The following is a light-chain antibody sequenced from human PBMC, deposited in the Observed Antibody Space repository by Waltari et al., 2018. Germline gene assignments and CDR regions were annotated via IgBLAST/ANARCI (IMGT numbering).Light chain of an antibody. V-gene: IGKV1-5*03. Sequence: DIQLTQSPSTLSASVGDRVTLTCRASQSISSWLAWYQQKPGKAPKLLIYKAFSLESGVPSRFGGSGSGTEFALTISSLQPDDFATYYCQQYNSYSALTFGGGTKVEIK. J-gene: IGKJ4*01. CDR2: KAF. CDR3: QQYNSYSALT. CDR1: QSISSW.